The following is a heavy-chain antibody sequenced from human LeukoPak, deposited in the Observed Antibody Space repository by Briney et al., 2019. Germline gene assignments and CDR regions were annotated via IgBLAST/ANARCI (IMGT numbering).Heavy chain of an antibody. CDR1: GGSISSYY. J-gene: IGHJ4*02. Sequence: PSETLSLTCTVSGGSISSYYWSWIRQPQGKGLEWIGYIYYSGSTNYNPSLKSRVTISVDTSKNQFSLKLSSVTAADTAVYYCARLAYCSGGSCLDYWGQGTLVTVSS. D-gene: IGHD2-15*01. CDR3: ARLAYCSGGSCLDY. V-gene: IGHV4-59*01. CDR2: IYYSGST.